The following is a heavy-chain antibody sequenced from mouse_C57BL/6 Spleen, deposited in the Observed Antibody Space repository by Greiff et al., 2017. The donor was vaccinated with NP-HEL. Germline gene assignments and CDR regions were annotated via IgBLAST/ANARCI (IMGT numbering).Heavy chain of an antibody. V-gene: IGHV1-55*01. D-gene: IGHD1-1*01. CDR2: IYPGSGST. CDR3: ARGGYYYGSGYFDV. CDR1: GYTFTSYW. J-gene: IGHJ1*03. Sequence: QVQLQQSGAELVKPGASVKMSCKASGYTFTSYWITWVKQRPGQGLEWIGDIYPGSGSTNYNEKFKSKATLTVDTSSSTDYMQLSSLTSEDSAVYYCARGGYYYGSGYFDVGGTGTTVTVSS.